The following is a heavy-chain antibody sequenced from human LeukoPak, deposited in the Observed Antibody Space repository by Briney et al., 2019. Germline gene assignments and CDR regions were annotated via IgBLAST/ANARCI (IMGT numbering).Heavy chain of an antibody. D-gene: IGHD4-11*01. V-gene: IGHV1-2*02. Sequence: GASVKVSCKASGYTFTGYYIHWVRQAAAQGHEWMRWINPNSGGTNYAQRFQGRVTMTRDTSISTAYMELSRLRSDDTAVYYCARDAARGGITVTTEYWGQGTLVTVSS. CDR2: INPNSGGT. CDR1: GYTFTGYY. J-gene: IGHJ4*02. CDR3: ARDAARGGITVTTEY.